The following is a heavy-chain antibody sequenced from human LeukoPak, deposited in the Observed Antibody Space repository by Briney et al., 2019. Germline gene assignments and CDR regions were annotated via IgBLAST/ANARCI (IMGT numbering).Heavy chain of an antibody. CDR1: GFTFSDYY. Sequence: KPGGSLRLSCTASGFTFSDYYMSWIRQPPGKGLEWIGEINHSGSTNYNPSLKSRVTISVDTSKNQFSLKLSSVTAADTAVYYCARGRKGSSSSGYYYYMDVWGKGTTVTVSS. CDR3: ARGRKGSSSSGYYYYMDV. D-gene: IGHD6-13*01. CDR2: INHSGST. V-gene: IGHV4-34*01. J-gene: IGHJ6*03.